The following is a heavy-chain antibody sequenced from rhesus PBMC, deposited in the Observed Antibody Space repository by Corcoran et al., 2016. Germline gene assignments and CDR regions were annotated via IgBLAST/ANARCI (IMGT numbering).Heavy chain of an antibody. J-gene: IGHJ4*01. V-gene: IGHV4S10*01. CDR2: IYGSRTRT. D-gene: IGHD3-34*01. CDR1: GGSISDSYR. CDR3: ARDPRGRHYFDY. Sequence: QVQLQESGPGVVKPSETLSLTCAVSGGSISDSYRWSWTRLPPGKGLEWIGYIYGSRTRTNYNPSLKSRVTISKDTSKNQFSLKLSSVTAADTAVYYCARDPRGRHYFDYWGQGVLVTVSS.